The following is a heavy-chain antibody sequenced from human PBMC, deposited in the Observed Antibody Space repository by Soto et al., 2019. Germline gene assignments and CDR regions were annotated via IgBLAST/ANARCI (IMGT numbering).Heavy chain of an antibody. CDR2: INPHGRST. D-gene: IGHD1-26*01. J-gene: IGHJ5*02. V-gene: IGHV1-46*01. CDR1: RDTFTSYY. CDR3: ARSSGGNFGIIIEGTNWFAP. Sequence: QLVQSGGEVKQPGASVKVSCKAPRDTFTSYYINWVRQAPGQGLEWMGVINPHGRSTAYAQKFKGRVTLTRDTSARTVYMEVSSLTSEDTAMYYCARSSGGNFGIIIEGTNWFAPWGQGTLVTLSS.